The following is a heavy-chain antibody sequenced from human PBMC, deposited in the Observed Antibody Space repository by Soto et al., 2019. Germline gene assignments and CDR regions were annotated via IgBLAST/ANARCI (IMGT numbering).Heavy chain of an antibody. J-gene: IGHJ4*02. CDR2: IYYSGST. Sequence: QVQLQESGPGLVKPSETLSLTCTVSGGSVSSGSYYWSWIRQPPGKGLEWIGYIYYSGSTNYNPSLKSRVTLPVATSKTHFSLKLSSVTAADTAVYYCARDVPGTAVKHWGQGTLVTVSS. CDR3: ARDVPGTAVKH. CDR1: GGSVSSGSYY. D-gene: IGHD3-10*01. V-gene: IGHV4-61*01.